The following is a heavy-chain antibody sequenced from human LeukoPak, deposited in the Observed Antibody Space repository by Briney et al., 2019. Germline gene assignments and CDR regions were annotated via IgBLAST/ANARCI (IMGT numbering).Heavy chain of an antibody. V-gene: IGHV3-48*03. CDR2: ISPSGSTI. J-gene: IGHJ3*02. D-gene: IGHD3-22*01. CDR3: AREVYDSSGYDYYRPAFDI. Sequence: GVSVTLFCAASGFTFNTYEMMWLRQAPGKGLEWVSYISPSGSTIHYAVPVKGRFSISRDNAKNSLYMQMNSVRAEDTAVYYCAREVYDSSGYDYYRPAFDIWGQGKMVTVSS. CDR1: GFTFNTYE.